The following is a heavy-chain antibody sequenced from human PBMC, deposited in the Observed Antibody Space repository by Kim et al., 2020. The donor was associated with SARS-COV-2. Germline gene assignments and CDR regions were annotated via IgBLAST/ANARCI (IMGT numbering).Heavy chain of an antibody. J-gene: IGHJ4*02. Sequence: SQTLSLTCAISGDRVSINSAAWNWLRQSPSRGLEWLGRTFYTSRWYSDYAVSVKSRITINPDTSKNQFSLQLNSVTPEDTAVYYCARGWLRSGFNYWGQGTLVTVSS. CDR3: ARGWLRSGFNY. D-gene: IGHD5-12*01. CDR1: GDRVSINSAA. V-gene: IGHV6-1*01. CDR2: TFYTSRWYS.